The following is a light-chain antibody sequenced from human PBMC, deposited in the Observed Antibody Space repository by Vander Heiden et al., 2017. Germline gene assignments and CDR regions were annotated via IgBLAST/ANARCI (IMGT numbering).Light chain of an antibody. Sequence: DIQMTQSPSSLSASVGDRVTITCRASQSISSYLNWYQQKPGKAPKLLIYAASSLQSGFPSRFSGSGSGTDFTLTISSLRPEDFATYYCQQSYSTPFTFGPGTKVDIK. CDR2: AAS. J-gene: IGKJ3*01. CDR1: QSISSY. V-gene: IGKV1-39*01. CDR3: QQSYSTPFT.